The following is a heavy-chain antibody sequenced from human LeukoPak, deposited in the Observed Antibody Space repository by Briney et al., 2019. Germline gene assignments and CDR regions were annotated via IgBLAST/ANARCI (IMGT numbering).Heavy chain of an antibody. D-gene: IGHD3-10*01. CDR3: ARQTRDGSGSRGYSFDF. J-gene: IGHJ4*02. V-gene: IGHV5-51*01. CDR2: IYPGDSDT. CDR1: GYIFTNNW. Sequence: PGASLKISCKGSGYIFTNNWIGWVRQLPGKGLEWMGIIYPGDSDTRYSPSFEGQVTISVDKSISTAYLQWSSLKASDTAMYYCARQTRDGSGSRGYSFDFWGQGTLVTVSS.